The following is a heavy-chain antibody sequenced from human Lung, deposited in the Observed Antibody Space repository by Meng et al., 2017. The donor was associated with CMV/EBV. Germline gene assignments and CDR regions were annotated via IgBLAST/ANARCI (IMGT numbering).Heavy chain of an antibody. J-gene: IGHJ5*02. CDR1: GTSFSTYA. CDR2: LRHDGSGE. Sequence: GGSLRLSCAASGTSFSTYAMNWVRQAPGKGLEWVAFLRHDGSGEHYADSVKGRFTISRDTSKETLYLQMNSLRAEDTAVYYCAKSPPRMITFGGLSETTWDQGXLVTVSS. V-gene: IGHV3-30*02. D-gene: IGHD3-16*01. CDR3: AKSPPRMITFGGLSETT.